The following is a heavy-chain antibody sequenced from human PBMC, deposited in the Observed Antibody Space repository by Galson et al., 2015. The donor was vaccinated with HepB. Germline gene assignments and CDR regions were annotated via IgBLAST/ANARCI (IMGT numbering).Heavy chain of an antibody. D-gene: IGHD6-13*01. CDR2: MSYDGSNK. CDR1: GFTFSSYG. Sequence: SLRLSCAASGFTFSSYGMHWVRQAPGEGLEWVAFMSYDGSNKYYADSVKGRFTISRDNSKNTLYLQMNSLRTEDTAVYYCARDPDEGQQLVLSYYYGMDVWGQGTTVTVSS. J-gene: IGHJ6*02. V-gene: IGHV3-30*03. CDR3: ARDPDEGQQLVLSYYYGMDV.